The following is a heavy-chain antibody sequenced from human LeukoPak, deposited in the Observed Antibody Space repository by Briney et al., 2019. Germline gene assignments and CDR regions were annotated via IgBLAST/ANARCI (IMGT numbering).Heavy chain of an antibody. CDR3: AKTLDRYCYYGMDV. D-gene: IGHD1-1*01. Sequence: PGGSLRLSCAASGFTFSSYAMSWVRQAPGKGLEWVSAISGSGGSTYYADSVKGRFTISRDNSKNTLYLQMNSLRAEDTAVYYCAKTLDRYCYYGMDVWGQGTTVTVSS. CDR2: ISGSGGST. J-gene: IGHJ6*02. CDR1: GFTFSSYA. V-gene: IGHV3-23*01.